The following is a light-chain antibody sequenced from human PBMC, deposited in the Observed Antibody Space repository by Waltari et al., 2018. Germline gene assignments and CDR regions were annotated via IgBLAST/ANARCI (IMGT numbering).Light chain of an antibody. CDR1: SSDVGGYNY. CDR2: DVG. Sequence: QSALTQPASVSGSPGQSITISSTGISSDVGGYNYVSWYQQHPGKPPKVMIYDVGYRPSGVSSRFSGSKSGNTASLTISGLQAEDEADYYCTSYASSSTLVFGGGTKLTVL. V-gene: IGLV2-14*03. J-gene: IGLJ2*01. CDR3: TSYASSSTLV.